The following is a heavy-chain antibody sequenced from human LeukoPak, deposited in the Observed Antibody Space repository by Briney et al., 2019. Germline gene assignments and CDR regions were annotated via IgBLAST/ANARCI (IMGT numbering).Heavy chain of an antibody. V-gene: IGHV3-30*04. Sequence: GGSLRLSCAASGFTFSSYAMHWVRQAPGKGLKWVAVISYDGSNKYYADSVKGRFTISRDNSKNTLYLQMNSLRAEDTAVYYCARSGGNIDYWGQGTLVTVSS. D-gene: IGHD6-19*01. J-gene: IGHJ4*02. CDR3: ARSGGNIDY. CDR1: GFTFSSYA. CDR2: ISYDGSNK.